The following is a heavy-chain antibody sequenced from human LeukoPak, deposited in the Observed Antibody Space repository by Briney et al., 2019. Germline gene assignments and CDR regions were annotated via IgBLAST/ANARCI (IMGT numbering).Heavy chain of an antibody. Sequence: PSETLSLTCAVYGGSFSGYDWSWIRQPPGKGLEWIGEINHSGSTNYSPSLKSRVTISVDTSKNQFSLKLSSVTAADTAVYYCARARAWDYYMDVWGKGTTVTVSS. CDR3: ARARAWDYYMDV. J-gene: IGHJ6*03. D-gene: IGHD7-27*01. CDR1: GGSFSGYD. CDR2: INHSGST. V-gene: IGHV4-34*01.